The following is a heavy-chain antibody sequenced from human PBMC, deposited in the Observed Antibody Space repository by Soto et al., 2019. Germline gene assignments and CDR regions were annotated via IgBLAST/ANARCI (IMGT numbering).Heavy chain of an antibody. CDR1: GGSISSDGYS. D-gene: IGHD4-17*01. J-gene: IGHJ4*02. Sequence: QLQLQESGSGLVKPSQTLSLTCAVSGGSISSDGYSWSWIRQPPGKGLECIGYIYHSGSTYYNPSLKSRVTISLDRSKNQLSLKLSSVTAADTAVYYCARGTTTVTTFDYWGQGTLVTVSS. CDR2: IYHSGST. V-gene: IGHV4-30-2*01. CDR3: ARGTTTVTTFDY.